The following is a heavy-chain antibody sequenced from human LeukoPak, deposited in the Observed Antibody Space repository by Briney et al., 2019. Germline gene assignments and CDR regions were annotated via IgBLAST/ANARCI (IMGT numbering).Heavy chain of an antibody. D-gene: IGHD5-12*01. J-gene: IGHJ4*02. CDR2: INPNSGGT. CDR3: ARDRRATIPYFDY. CDR1: GYTFTGYY. Sequence: GASVKVSCKASGYTFTGYYMHWVRQAPGQGLEWMGWINPNSGGTNYAQKFQGWVTMTRDTSISTAYMELSRLRSDDTAVYYCARDRRATIPYFDYWGQGTLVTVSS. V-gene: IGHV1-2*04.